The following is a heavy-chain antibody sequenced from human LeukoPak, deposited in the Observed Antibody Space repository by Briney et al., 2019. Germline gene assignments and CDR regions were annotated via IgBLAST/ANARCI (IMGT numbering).Heavy chain of an antibody. CDR3: ARDGYYDFWSGYYRNDYYYYMDV. CDR1: GFTFSSYG. V-gene: IGHV3-21*01. CDR2: ISSSSSYI. J-gene: IGHJ6*03. Sequence: PGGSLRLSCAASGFTFSSYGMNWVRQAPGKGLEWVSSISSSSSYIYYADSVKGRFTISRDDAKNSLYLQMNSLRAEDTAVYYCARDGYYDFWSGYYRNDYYYYMDVWGKGTMVTVSS. D-gene: IGHD3-3*01.